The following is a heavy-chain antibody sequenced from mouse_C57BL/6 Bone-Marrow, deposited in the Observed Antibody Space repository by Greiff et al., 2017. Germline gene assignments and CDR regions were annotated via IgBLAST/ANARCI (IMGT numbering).Heavy chain of an antibody. CDR1: EFTFSDYG. CDR3: ARQRGNYWYFDV. J-gene: IGHJ1*03. Sequence: VQLVESGGGLVQPGGSLKLSCAASEFTFSDYGMAWVRQAPRKGPEWVAFISNLAYSNYYADTVTGRFTISRENAKNTLYLEMSSLRSEDTAMYYCARQRGNYWYFDVWGTGTTVTVSS. V-gene: IGHV5-15*01. D-gene: IGHD2-1*01. CDR2: ISNLAYSN.